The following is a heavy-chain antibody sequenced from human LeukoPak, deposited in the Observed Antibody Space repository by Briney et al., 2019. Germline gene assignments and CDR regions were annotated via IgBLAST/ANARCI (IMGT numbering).Heavy chain of an antibody. J-gene: IGHJ4*02. CDR1: GFTFSRYG. V-gene: IGHV3-30*03. CDR2: ISSDESKR. CDR3: ATEEDSSSTRCAIFDY. D-gene: IGHD2-2*01. Sequence: GRTLRLSCVASGFTFSRYGMHWVRQGPGKGLEWLAVISSDESKRNYTDSVKGRFTISRDNSKNTLYLQMNNLRPEDTAVYYCATEEDSSSTRCAIFDYWGQGTLVTVSS.